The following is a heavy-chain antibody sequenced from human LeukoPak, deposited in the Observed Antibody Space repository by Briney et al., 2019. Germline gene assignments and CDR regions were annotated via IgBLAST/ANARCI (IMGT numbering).Heavy chain of an antibody. CDR3: AKDGYYGMDV. J-gene: IGHJ6*02. Sequence: GGSLRLSCAASGFTLSNHWMTWVRQVPGRGPEWVASVNRDGSETYYLDSVKGRFTISKDNAKNSLYLQMNSLRAEDTAVYSCAKDGYYGMDVWGQGTTVTVSS. V-gene: IGHV3-7*03. CDR1: GFTLSNHW. CDR2: VNRDGSET.